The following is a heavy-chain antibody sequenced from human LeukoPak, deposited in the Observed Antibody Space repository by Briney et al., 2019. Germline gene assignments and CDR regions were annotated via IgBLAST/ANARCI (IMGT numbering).Heavy chain of an antibody. D-gene: IGHD3-3*01. CDR3: ARAHSLNVLRFLEWPSYFDY. CDR1: GYTFTGYY. V-gene: IGHV1-2*02. CDR2: IDPNSGGT. J-gene: IGHJ4*02. Sequence: GASVKVSCKASGYTFTGYYMHWVRQAPGQGLEWMGWIDPNSGGTNYAQKFQGRVTMTRDTSISTAYMELSRLRSDDTAVYYCARAHSLNVLRFLEWPSYFDYWGQGTLVTVSS.